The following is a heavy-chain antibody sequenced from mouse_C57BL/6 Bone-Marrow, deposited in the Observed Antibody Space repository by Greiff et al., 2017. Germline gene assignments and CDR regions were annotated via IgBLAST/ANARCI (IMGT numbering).Heavy chain of an antibody. CDR3: ARKRSHYYAMDY. D-gene: IGHD1-1*01. Sequence: QVQLTESGPGLVQPSQSLSITCTVSGFSLTSYGVHWVRQSPGKCLEWLGVIWSGGSTDYHAAFISRLSISKDNSKSQVFFKMNSLQADDTAIYYCARKRSHYYAMDYWGQGTTVTVSS. CDR2: IWSGGST. J-gene: IGHJ4*01. CDR1: GFSLTSYG. V-gene: IGHV2-2*01.